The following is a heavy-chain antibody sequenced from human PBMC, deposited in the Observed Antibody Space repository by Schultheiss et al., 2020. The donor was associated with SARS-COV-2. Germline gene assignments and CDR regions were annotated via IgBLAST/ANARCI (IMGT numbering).Heavy chain of an antibody. CDR3: ARPLTGGQFKSHTWFDP. CDR2: INTDGTYT. Sequence: GGSLRLSCAASGFTFSSYWMSWVRQAPGKGLEWVAHINTDGTYTRFADSVKGRFTISRDNARNTVYLQMHSLRAEDTAIYYCARPLTGGQFKSHTWFDPWGQGTLVTVSS. V-gene: IGHV3-74*01. CDR1: GFTFSSYW. J-gene: IGHJ5*02. D-gene: IGHD1-26*01.